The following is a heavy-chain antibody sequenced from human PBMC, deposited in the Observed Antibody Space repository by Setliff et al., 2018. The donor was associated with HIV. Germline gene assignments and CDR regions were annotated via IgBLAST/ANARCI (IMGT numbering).Heavy chain of an antibody. J-gene: IGHJ4*02. Sequence: PSETLSLTCSVSGDFFSSDYYWGWIRQSPGKGLEWIGSIYYSGNTYYNPSLKSRISISVDPSMNHFSLRMSSVTAADTAMYYCARAGDSRAYYSLDSWGQGTLVTVSS. CDR1: GDFFSSDYY. D-gene: IGHD3-22*01. V-gene: IGHV4-38-2*02. CDR2: IYYSGNT. CDR3: ARAGDSRAYYSLDS.